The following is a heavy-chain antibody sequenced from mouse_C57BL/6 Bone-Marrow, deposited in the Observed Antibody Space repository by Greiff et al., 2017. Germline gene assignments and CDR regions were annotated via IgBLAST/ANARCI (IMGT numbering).Heavy chain of an antibody. CDR3: AGDLYYVSSSAGY. CDR1: GFTFSDYG. Sequence: EVKLVESGGGLVKPGGSLKLSCAASGFTFSDYGMHWVRQAPEKGLEWVAYISSGSSTIYYADTVKGRFTIPRDNAKNTLFLQMTSLRSEDTAMYYGAGDLYYVSSSAGYWGQGTTLTVSS. D-gene: IGHD1-1*01. CDR2: ISSGSSTI. J-gene: IGHJ2*01. V-gene: IGHV5-17*01.